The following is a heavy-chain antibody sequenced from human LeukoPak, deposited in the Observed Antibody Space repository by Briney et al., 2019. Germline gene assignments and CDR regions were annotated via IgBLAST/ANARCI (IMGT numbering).Heavy chain of an antibody. CDR1: GFTFSSYS. J-gene: IGHJ4*02. CDR2: VSSSSSTI. Sequence: GGSLRLSCAASGFTFSSYSMNWVRQAPGKGLEWVSYVSSSSSTIYYADSVKGRFTISRDNAKNSLYLQMNSLRAEDTAVYYCASLELVDYWGQGTLVTVSS. V-gene: IGHV3-48*01. D-gene: IGHD1-7*01. CDR3: ASLELVDY.